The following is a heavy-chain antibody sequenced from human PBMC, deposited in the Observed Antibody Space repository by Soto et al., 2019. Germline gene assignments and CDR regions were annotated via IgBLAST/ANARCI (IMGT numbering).Heavy chain of an antibody. V-gene: IGHV1-46*01. CDR3: ARDLRPSITVFGVETTAAFDL. D-gene: IGHD3-3*01. J-gene: IGHJ3*01. CDR1: GYTFTNYY. Sequence: ASVKVSCKASGYTFTNYYMHWVRQAPGQGLEWVGIINPSGGSTKYAQKFQGRVTMTRDTSTNTVYMELSSLRSEGTAVYYCARDLRPSITVFGVETTAAFDLWGQGTMVTVSS. CDR2: INPSGGST.